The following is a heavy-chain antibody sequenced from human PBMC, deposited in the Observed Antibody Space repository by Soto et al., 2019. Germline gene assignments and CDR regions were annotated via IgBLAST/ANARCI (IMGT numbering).Heavy chain of an antibody. CDR2: IKSKTDGGTT. D-gene: IGHD3-3*01. V-gene: IGHV3-15*07. CDR1: GFTFSNAW. J-gene: IGHJ6*02. CDR3: TTVFFILYYYYYGMDV. Sequence: GGSLGLSCAASGFTFSNAWMNWVRQAPGKGLEWVGRIKSKTDGGTTDYAAPVKGRFTISRDDSKNTLYLQMNSLKTEDTAVYYCTTVFFILYYYYYGMDVWGQGTTVTVSS.